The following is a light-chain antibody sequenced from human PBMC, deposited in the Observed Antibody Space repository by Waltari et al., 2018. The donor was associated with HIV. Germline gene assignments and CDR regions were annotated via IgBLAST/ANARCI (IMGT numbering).Light chain of an antibody. V-gene: IGLV1-40*01. CDR1: SSNIGAGYD. Sequence: QSVLTQPPSVSGAPGQRVTLSCTGASSNIGAGYDVHWYQHLPGTAPKLLISGNNNRPSGVPDRFSGSKSGTSASLAITGLQPDDEADYYCRSYDSSMSCVVFGGGTKVTVV. J-gene: IGLJ2*01. CDR2: GNN. CDR3: RSYDSSMSCVV.